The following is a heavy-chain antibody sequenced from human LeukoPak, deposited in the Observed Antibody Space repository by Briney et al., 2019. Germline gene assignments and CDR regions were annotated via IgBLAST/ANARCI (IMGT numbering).Heavy chain of an antibody. J-gene: IGHJ6*02. D-gene: IGHD3-22*01. V-gene: IGHV3-48*01. Sequence: GGSLRLSCAASGFTFSSYSMNWVRQAPGKGLEWVSYISSSSSTIYYADSVKGRFTISRDNAKNSLYLQMNSLRAEDTAVYYCASDPGSSGYYFTNYYYGMDVWGQGTTVTVSS. CDR3: ASDPGSSGYYFTNYYYGMDV. CDR1: GFTFSSYS. CDR2: ISSSSSTI.